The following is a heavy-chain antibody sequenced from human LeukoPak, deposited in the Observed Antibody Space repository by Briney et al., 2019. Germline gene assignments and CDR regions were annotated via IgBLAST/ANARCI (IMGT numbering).Heavy chain of an antibody. CDR1: GFTFSDYY. CDR2: ISSSGSTI. Sequence: PGGSLRLSCAASGFTFSDYYMSWICQAPGKGLEWVSYISSSGSTIYYADSVKGRFTISRDNAKNSLYLQMNSLRAEDTAVYYCARDSLDYYDSSGYPYYYGMDVWGQGTTVTVSS. V-gene: IGHV3-11*01. J-gene: IGHJ6*02. D-gene: IGHD3-22*01. CDR3: ARDSLDYYDSSGYPYYYGMDV.